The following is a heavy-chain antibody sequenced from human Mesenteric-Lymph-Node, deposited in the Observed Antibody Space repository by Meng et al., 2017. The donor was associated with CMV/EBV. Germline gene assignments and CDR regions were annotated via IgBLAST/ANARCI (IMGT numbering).Heavy chain of an antibody. V-gene: IGHV4-61*08. D-gene: IGHD2-8*01. CDR3: ARGLINYGMDV. CDR2: IYNTEST. Sequence: SETLSLTCTVSGGSVSSDGHYWSWIRQAPGKGLEWIAFIYNTESTNYNPSLKSRVTISVDTSKNQFSLKLSSVTAADTAVYYCARGLINYGMDVWGQGTTVTVSS. J-gene: IGHJ6*02. CDR1: GGSVSSDGHY.